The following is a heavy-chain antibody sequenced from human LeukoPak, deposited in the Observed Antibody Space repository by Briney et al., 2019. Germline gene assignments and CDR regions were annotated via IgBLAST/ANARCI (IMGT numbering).Heavy chain of an antibody. D-gene: IGHD7-27*01. CDR1: GGSISSYY. CDR3: ARGLTGDRYPGGYFDL. Sequence: SETLSLTCTVSGGSISSYYWSWIRQPPGRGLEWIGYIYYSGSTNYNPSLKSRVTISVDTSKNQFSLKLSSVTAADTAVYYCARGLTGDRYPGGYFDLWGRGTLVTVSS. V-gene: IGHV4-59*01. CDR2: IYYSGST. J-gene: IGHJ2*01.